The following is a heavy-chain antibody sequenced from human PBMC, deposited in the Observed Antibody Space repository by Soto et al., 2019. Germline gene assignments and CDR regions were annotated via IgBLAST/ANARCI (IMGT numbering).Heavy chain of an antibody. CDR3: ARSGATGYYYYYYYMDV. D-gene: IGHD1-1*01. CDR2: INHSGST. CDR1: GGSFSGYY. V-gene: IGHV4-34*01. J-gene: IGHJ6*03. Sequence: SETLSLTCAVYGGSFSGYYWSWIRQPPGKGLEWIGEINHSGSTNYNPSLKSRVTISVDTSKNQFSLKLSSVTAADTAVYYCARSGATGYYYYYYYMDVWGKGTTVTVSS.